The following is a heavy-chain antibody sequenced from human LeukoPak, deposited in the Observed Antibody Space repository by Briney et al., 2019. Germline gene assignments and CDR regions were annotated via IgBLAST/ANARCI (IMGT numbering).Heavy chain of an antibody. CDR1: GGSISSYY. CDR3: ARGARAGYNLEPFDY. V-gene: IGHV4-59*08. J-gene: IGHJ4*02. Sequence: SETLSLTCTVSGGSISSYYWSWIRQPPGEGLEWIGYIYYSGSTDYNPSLKSRVTISVDTSKNHFSLKLSSVTAADTAVYYCARGARAGYNLEPFDYWGQGTLVTVSS. CDR2: IYYSGST. D-gene: IGHD5-24*01.